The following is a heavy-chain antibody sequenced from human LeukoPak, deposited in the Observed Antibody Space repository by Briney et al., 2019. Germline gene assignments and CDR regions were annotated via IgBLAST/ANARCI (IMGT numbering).Heavy chain of an antibody. CDR3: ARHGTISSESYFDY. V-gene: IGHV4-59*08. CDR1: GGSVSSYY. Sequence: SETLSLTCSVSGGSVSSYYWSWIRQSPGKGLGWIGYIHNNGRTNYNPSLKSRVTGFVDTSKNQVSLRLSSVTAADTAVYYCARHGTISSESYFDYWGQGALVTVSS. J-gene: IGHJ4*02. CDR2: IHNNGRT. D-gene: IGHD1-14*01.